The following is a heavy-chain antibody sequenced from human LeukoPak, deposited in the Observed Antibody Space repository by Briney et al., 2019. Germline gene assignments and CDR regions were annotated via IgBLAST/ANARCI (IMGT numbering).Heavy chain of an antibody. Sequence: PSETLSLTCTVSGGSISSYYWSWIRQPPGKGLEWIGYIYYSGSTNYNPSLKSRVTISVDTSKNQFSLKLSSVTAADTAVYYCARDQGGYSNYFDYWGQGTLVVVSS. CDR1: GGSISSYY. J-gene: IGHJ4*02. D-gene: IGHD4-23*01. CDR3: ARDQGGYSNYFDY. CDR2: IYYSGST. V-gene: IGHV4-59*01.